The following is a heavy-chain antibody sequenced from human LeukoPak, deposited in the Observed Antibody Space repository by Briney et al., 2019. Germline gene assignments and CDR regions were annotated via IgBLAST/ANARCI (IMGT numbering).Heavy chain of an antibody. CDR3: ARGAPTGARKAFDI. CDR1: GGSFSGYY. V-gene: IGHV4-34*01. Sequence: SETLSLTCAVYGGSFSGYYWSWLRQPPGKGLEWIGEINHSGSTNYNPSLKSRVTISVDTSKNQFSLKLSSVTAADTAVYYCARGAPTGARKAFDIWGQGTMVTVSS. J-gene: IGHJ3*02. CDR2: INHSGST. D-gene: IGHD7-27*01.